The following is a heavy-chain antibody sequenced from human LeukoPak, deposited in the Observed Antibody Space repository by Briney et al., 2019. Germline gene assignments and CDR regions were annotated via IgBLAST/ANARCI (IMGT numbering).Heavy chain of an antibody. D-gene: IGHD2-2*01. Sequence: GGSLRLSCAASGFTVSSNYMNWVRQAPGKGLEWVSYISSSSSTIYYADSVKGRFTISRDNAKNSLYLQMNSLRAEDTAVYYCAREDQYCSSTSCYGSSWFDPWGQGTLVTVSS. CDR1: GFTVSSNY. CDR3: AREDQYCSSTSCYGSSWFDP. V-gene: IGHV3-48*01. CDR2: ISSSSSTI. J-gene: IGHJ5*02.